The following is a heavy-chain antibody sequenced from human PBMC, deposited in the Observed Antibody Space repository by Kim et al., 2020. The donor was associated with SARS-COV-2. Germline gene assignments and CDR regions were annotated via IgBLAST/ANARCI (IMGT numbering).Heavy chain of an antibody. CDR3: ARGVTGGGGSYQF. CDR2: ISSSSSYI. J-gene: IGHJ1*01. V-gene: IGHV3-21*01. CDR1: GFTFSSYS. Sequence: GGSLRLSCAASGFTFSSYSMNWVRQAPGKGLEWVSSISSSSSYIYYADSVKGRFTISRDNAKNSLYLQMNSLRAEDTAVYYCARGVTGGGGSYQFWGQGTLVTVSS. D-gene: IGHD1-26*01.